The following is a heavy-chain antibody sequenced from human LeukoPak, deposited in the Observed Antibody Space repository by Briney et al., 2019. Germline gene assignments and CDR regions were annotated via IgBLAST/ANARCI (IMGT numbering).Heavy chain of an antibody. CDR3: ARDDTEEIAAAGISWFDP. CDR1: GCSFSSYS. Sequence: GGSLRLSCAASGCSFSSYSMNWVRQAPGKGLGWVSSISSSSSYIYYADSVNGRFAISRDTAKNSLYLQISRMRADNTAAHYCARDDTEEIAAAGISWFDPWGQGTLVTVSS. D-gene: IGHD6-13*01. CDR2: ISSSSSYI. J-gene: IGHJ5*02. V-gene: IGHV3-21*01.